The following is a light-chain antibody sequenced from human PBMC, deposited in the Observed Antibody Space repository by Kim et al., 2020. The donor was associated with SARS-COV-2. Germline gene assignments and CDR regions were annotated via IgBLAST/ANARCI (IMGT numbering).Light chain of an antibody. CDR3: HQFKKCPLT. CDR1: RRVSSD. Sequence: VSPGERVTPSGGASRRVSSDLAWYLHKPGETPRRLVYGASTRATGIPVRCSGSGSGTQFTLTISSLQSEDFGVYYCHQFKKCPLTFGGGTKMYIK. J-gene: IGKJ4*01. CDR2: GAS. V-gene: IGKV3-15*01.